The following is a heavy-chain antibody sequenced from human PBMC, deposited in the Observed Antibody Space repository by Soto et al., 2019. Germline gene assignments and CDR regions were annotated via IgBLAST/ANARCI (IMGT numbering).Heavy chain of an antibody. D-gene: IGHD6-6*01. CDR3: ARDKGAARDSGMDV. V-gene: IGHV3-30-3*01. J-gene: IGHJ6*02. CDR2: ISYDGSNK. Sequence: PGGSLRLSCAASGFTFSSYAMHWVRQAPGKGLEWVAVISYDGSNKYYADSVKGRFTISRDNSKNTLYLQMNSLRAEDTAVYYCARDKGAARDSGMDVWGQGTTVTVS. CDR1: GFTFSSYA.